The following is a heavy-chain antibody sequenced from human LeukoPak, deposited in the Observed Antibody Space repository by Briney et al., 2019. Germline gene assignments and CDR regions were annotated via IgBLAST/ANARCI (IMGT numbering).Heavy chain of an antibody. Sequence: GGSLRLSCAASGFTFSSYGMHWVRQAPGKGLEWVAVIWYDGSNKYYADSVKGRFTISRDNSKNTLYLQMNSLRAEDTAVYYCARDLGGAKKFDYWGQGTLVTVSS. J-gene: IGHJ4*02. D-gene: IGHD3-16*01. CDR3: ARDLGGAKKFDY. CDR1: GFTFSSYG. CDR2: IWYDGSNK. V-gene: IGHV3-33*08.